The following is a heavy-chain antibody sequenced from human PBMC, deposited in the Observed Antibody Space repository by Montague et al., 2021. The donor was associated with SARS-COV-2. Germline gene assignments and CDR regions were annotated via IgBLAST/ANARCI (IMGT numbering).Heavy chain of an antibody. Sequence: SETLSLTCAVYGGSFSDNYWGCIRKPPGKGLEWIGEINHRGTSNYNPSLKSRVSISVDTSKNQFSLYLGSVTAADTAVYYCARGRQHFNMIVVVMTGGEYYFDXWGQGTLVTVSS. D-gene: IGHD3-22*01. CDR2: INHRGTS. CDR1: GGSFSDNY. J-gene: IGHJ4*02. CDR3: ARGRQHFNMIVVVMTGGEYYFDX. V-gene: IGHV4-34*01.